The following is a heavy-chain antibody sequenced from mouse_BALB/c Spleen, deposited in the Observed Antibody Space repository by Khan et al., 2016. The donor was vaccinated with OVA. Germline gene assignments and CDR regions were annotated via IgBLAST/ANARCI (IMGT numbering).Heavy chain of an antibody. Sequence: VQLQESGPGLVQPSQSLSITCTVSGFSLTTYGVHWVRQSPGKGLEWLGLIWSGGNTDYNAAFISRLSITKDNSKSQVSFKMNSLQADDTAMYYCARNSYMYDFTYWGQGTLVTVSA. CDR2: IWSGGNT. V-gene: IGHV2-2*01. J-gene: IGHJ3*01. CDR1: GFSLTTYG. CDR3: ARNSYMYDFTY. D-gene: IGHD2-14*01.